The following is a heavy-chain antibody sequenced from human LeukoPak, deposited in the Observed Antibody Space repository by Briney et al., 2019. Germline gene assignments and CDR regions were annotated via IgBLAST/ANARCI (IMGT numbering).Heavy chain of an antibody. J-gene: IGHJ2*01. V-gene: IGHV3-13*04. CDR2: IGTAGDT. CDR3: ARVDASYGGNSDWYFDL. D-gene: IGHD4-23*01. Sequence: GGSLRLSCAASGFTFSSCDMHWVRQATGKGLEWVSGIGTAGDTYFPGSVKGRFTISRENAKNSLYLQMNSLRAGDTAVYYCARVDASYGGNSDWYFDLWGRGTLVTVSS. CDR1: GFTFSSCD.